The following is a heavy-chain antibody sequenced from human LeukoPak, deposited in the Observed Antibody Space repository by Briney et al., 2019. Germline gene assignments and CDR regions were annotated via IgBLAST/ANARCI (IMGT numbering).Heavy chain of an antibody. D-gene: IGHD6-19*01. V-gene: IGHV1-69*04. CDR1: GGTFSSYA. J-gene: IGHJ6*02. Sequence: GSSVKVSCKASGGTFSSYAISWVRQAPGQGLEWMGRIIPILGIANYAQKFQGRVTITADKSTSTAYMELSSLRSEDTAVYYCARSVGVAGTVSVYYYCGMDVWGQGTTVTVSS. CDR3: ARSVGVAGTVSVYYYCGMDV. CDR2: IIPILGIA.